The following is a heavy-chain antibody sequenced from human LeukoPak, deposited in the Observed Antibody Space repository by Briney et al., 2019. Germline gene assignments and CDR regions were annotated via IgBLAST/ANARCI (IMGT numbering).Heavy chain of an antibody. CDR3: ARVFWSGYFRYYYYYMDV. D-gene: IGHD3-3*01. CDR2: IYYSGST. CDR1: GGSISSYY. Sequence: SETLSLTCTVSGGSISSYYWSWIRQPPGKGLEWIGYIYYSGSTNYNPSLKSRVTISVDTSKNQFSLKLSSVTAADTAVYYCARVFWSGYFRYYYYYMDVWGKGTTVTVSS. J-gene: IGHJ6*03. V-gene: IGHV4-59*12.